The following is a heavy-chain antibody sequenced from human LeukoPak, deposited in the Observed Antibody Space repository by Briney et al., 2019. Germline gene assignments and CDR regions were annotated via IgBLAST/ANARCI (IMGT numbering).Heavy chain of an antibody. V-gene: IGHV3-23*01. D-gene: IGHD1-26*01. Sequence: GGSLRLSCAASGFTFSSYAMSWVRQAPGKGLEWVSAISGSGGSTYYADSVKGRFTISRDNSKNTLYLQMNSLRAEDTAVYYCAKGRGSYNRAENWFDPRGQGTLVTVSS. CDR2: ISGSGGST. CDR3: AKGRGSYNRAENWFDP. CDR1: GFTFSSYA. J-gene: IGHJ5*02.